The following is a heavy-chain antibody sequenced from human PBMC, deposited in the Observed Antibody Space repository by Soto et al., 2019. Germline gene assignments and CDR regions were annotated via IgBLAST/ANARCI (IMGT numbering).Heavy chain of an antibody. D-gene: IGHD3-22*01. J-gene: IGHJ6*02. V-gene: IGHV4-4*02. CDR3: ASKVNNFDSRGNYKKAMDV. Sequence: ETLSLTCAVSGGSISTSRWWTWVRQPPGKGLEWIGEIYHSGNTNYNPSVRGRLTISVDKAKSQISLKLTSVTAADTAVYYCASKVNNFDSRGNYKKAMDVWGQGTGHRLL. CDR1: GGSISTSRW. CDR2: IYHSGNT.